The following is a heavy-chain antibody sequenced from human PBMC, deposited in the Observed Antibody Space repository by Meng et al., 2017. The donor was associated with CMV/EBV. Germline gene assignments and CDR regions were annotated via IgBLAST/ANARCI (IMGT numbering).Heavy chain of an antibody. Sequence: GGSLRLSCAASGFTVSSNYMSWVRQAPGKGLEWVSSISSSSSYIYYADSVKGRFTISRDNAKNSLYLQMNSLRAEDTAVYYCARVLPDCSSTSCYGMDVWGQGTTVTVSS. CDR2: ISSSSSYI. V-gene: IGHV3-21*01. CDR1: GFTVSSNY. CDR3: ARVLPDCSSTSCYGMDV. D-gene: IGHD2-2*01. J-gene: IGHJ6*02.